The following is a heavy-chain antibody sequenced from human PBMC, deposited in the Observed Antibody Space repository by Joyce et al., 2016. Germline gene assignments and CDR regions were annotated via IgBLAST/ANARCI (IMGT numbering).Heavy chain of an antibody. Sequence: QVQLQESGPGLVKPSETLSLTCTVSGGSINMHYWSWIRQPPGKRLEWMGYIYYSGSTNYNPPLKSRVTISVDTSKNQFSLKLRSVSAADTAVYYCARGLGTPYGMDVWGQGTTVTVSS. CDR2: IYYSGST. D-gene: IGHD7-27*01. CDR3: ARGLGTPYGMDV. V-gene: IGHV4-59*11. J-gene: IGHJ6*02. CDR1: GGSINMHY.